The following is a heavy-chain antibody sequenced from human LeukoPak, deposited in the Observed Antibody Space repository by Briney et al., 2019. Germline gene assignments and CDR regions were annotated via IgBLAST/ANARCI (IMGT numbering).Heavy chain of an antibody. D-gene: IGHD3-16*02. CDR1: GFTCSSYA. CDR3: AKNGQRIMITFGGVIVPSPFDY. Sequence: GGSLRLSCAASGFTCSSYAMSWVRQAPGKGLEWVSAISGSGGSTYYADSVKGRFTISRDDSKNTLYLQMNSLRAEDTAVYYCAKNGQRIMITFGGVIVPSPFDYWGQGTLVTVSS. J-gene: IGHJ4*02. V-gene: IGHV3-23*01. CDR2: ISGSGGST.